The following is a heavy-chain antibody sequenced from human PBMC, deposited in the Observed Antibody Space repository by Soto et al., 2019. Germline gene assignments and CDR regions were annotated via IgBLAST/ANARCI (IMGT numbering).Heavy chain of an antibody. CDR2: IYYSGST. D-gene: IGHD6-6*01. Sequence: SETLSLTCTVAGGSISSYYWSWIRQPPGKGLEWIGYIYYSGSTNYNPSLKSRVTISVDTSKNQFSLKLSSVAAADTAVYYCARGWRQLVPNWFDPWGQGTLVTVSS. J-gene: IGHJ5*02. CDR1: GGSISSYY. V-gene: IGHV4-59*01. CDR3: ARGWRQLVPNWFDP.